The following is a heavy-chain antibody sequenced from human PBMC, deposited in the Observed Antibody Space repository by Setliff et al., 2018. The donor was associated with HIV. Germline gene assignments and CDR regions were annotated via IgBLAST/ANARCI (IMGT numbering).Heavy chain of an antibody. CDR3: AKSHRTLYQRGYFDS. CDR1: GYTFTSYG. Sequence: ASVKVSCKASGYTFTSYGISWVRQAPGQGLEWMGWISAYNGNTNYAQKFQGRVTITTDESTSTAYMELSSLRSEDTAVYFCAKSHRTLYQRGYFDSWGQGTLVTVSS. V-gene: IGHV1-18*01. D-gene: IGHD6-25*01. J-gene: IGHJ4*02. CDR2: ISAYNGNT.